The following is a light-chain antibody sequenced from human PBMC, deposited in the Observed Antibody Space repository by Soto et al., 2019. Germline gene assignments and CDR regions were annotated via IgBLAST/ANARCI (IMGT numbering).Light chain of an antibody. CDR2: DVS. Sequence: QSVLTQPASVSGSPGQSITISCTGTSSDVGGYNYVSWYQRRPGKAPKLMIYDVSNWPSGVSNRFSGSKSGNTASLTISGLQAEDEADYYCSSYTNSSIVFGTGTKLTVL. J-gene: IGLJ1*01. CDR3: SSYTNSSIV. CDR1: SSDVGGYNY. V-gene: IGLV2-14*01.